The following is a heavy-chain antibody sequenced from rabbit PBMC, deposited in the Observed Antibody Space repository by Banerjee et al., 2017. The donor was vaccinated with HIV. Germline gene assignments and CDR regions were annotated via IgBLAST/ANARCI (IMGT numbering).Heavy chain of an antibody. V-gene: IGHV1S45*01. D-gene: IGHD6-1*01. CDR1: GFSFSSSYW. CDR2: IDGGSSGGT. Sequence: EESGGDLVKPEGSLTLTCTASGFSFSSSYWICWVRQAPGKGLEWIACIDGGSSGGTIYASWAKGRFTISKTSSTTVTLQMTSLTAADTATYFCARGKYSYGYAGYGLWGQGTLVTVS. CDR3: ARGKYSYGYAGYGL. J-gene: IGHJ6*01.